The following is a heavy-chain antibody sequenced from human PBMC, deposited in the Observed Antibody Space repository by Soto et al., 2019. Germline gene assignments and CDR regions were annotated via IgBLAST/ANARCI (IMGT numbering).Heavy chain of an antibody. CDR1: GFTFSSYA. CDR2: ISSNGGST. V-gene: IGHV3-64*01. Sequence: PGGSLRLSCAASGFTFSSYAMHWVRQAPGKGLEYVSAISSNGGSTYYGNSVKGRFTISRDNSKNTLYLQMGSLRAEDMAVYYCASMGSSGYWFDYWGQGTLVTVSS. CDR3: ASMGSSGYWFDY. J-gene: IGHJ4*02. D-gene: IGHD3-22*01.